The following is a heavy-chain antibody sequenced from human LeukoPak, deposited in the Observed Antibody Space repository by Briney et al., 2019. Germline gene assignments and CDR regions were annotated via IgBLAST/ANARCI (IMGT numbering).Heavy chain of an antibody. V-gene: IGHV3-74*01. Sequence: GGSLRLSCAPSGFPFSSFWVHWVPQSPGKGRMWVSRINSDGSNTRYADPVKGRFTISRDNSKNTLYLQINSLRAEDTAVYYCARGPNRAYGMWGQGTLVTVSS. D-gene: IGHD2-21*01. CDR2: INSDGSNT. J-gene: IGHJ4*02. CDR3: ARGPNRAYGM. CDR1: GFPFSSFW.